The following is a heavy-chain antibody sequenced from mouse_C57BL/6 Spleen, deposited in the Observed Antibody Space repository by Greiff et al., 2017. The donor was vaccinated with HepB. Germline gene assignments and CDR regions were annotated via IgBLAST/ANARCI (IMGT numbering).Heavy chain of an antibody. CDR3: ARYPTGTVYAMDY. Sequence: VQLQQSGPGLVQPSQSLSITCTVSGFSLTSYGVHWVRQSPGKGLEWLGVIWSGGSTDYNAAFISRLSISKDNSKSQVFFKMNSLQADVTAIYYCARYPTGTVYAMDYWGQGTSVTVSS. D-gene: IGHD4-1*02. CDR2: IWSGGST. V-gene: IGHV2-2*01. CDR1: GFSLTSYG. J-gene: IGHJ4*01.